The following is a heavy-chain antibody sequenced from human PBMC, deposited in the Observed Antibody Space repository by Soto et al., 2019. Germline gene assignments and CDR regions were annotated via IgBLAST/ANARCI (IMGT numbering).Heavy chain of an antibody. Sequence: SVKVSCTASGGTFSSYAISWVRQAPRQGLEWMGGIIPIFGTANYAQKFQGRVTITADESTSTAYMELSSLRSEDTAVYYCARNGGPLGSYYYGMDVWGQGTTVTVSS. CDR2: IIPIFGTA. CDR3: ARNGGPLGSYYYGMDV. J-gene: IGHJ6*02. CDR1: GGTFSSYA. D-gene: IGHD3-16*01. V-gene: IGHV1-69*13.